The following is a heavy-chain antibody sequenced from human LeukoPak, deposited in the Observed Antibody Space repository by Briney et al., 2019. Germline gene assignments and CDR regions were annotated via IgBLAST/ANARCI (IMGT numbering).Heavy chain of an antibody. CDR1: GFTVSSNY. J-gene: IGHJ4*02. CDR2: IYSGGST. D-gene: IGHD6-19*01. V-gene: IGHV3-66*02. Sequence: GGSLRLSCAASGFTVSSNYMSWVRQAPGKGLEWVSVIYSGGSTYYADSVKGRFTISGDNSKNTLYLQMNSLRAEDTAVYYCARDRYSSGEFNYWGQGTLVTVSS. CDR3: ARDRYSSGEFNY.